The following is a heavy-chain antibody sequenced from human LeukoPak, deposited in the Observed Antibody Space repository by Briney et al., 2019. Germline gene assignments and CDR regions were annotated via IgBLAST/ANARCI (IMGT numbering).Heavy chain of an antibody. CDR1: GFIFSSYG. D-gene: IGHD4-17*01. V-gene: IGHV3-33*01. Sequence: GGSLRLSCAASGFIFSSYGMHWARQAPGKGLEWVAVIWYDGSNKYYADSVKGRFTISRDNSKNTLYLQMNSLRAEDTAVYYCARDLFSPFVTTSLGSAFDIWGQGTMVTVSS. CDR3: ARDLFSPFVTTSLGSAFDI. CDR2: IWYDGSNK. J-gene: IGHJ3*02.